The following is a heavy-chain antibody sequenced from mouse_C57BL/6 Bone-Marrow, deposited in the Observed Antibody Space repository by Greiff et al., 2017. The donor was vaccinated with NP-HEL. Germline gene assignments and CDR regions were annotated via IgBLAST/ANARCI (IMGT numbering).Heavy chain of an antibody. Sequence: VQLKQSGPGLVKPSQSLSLTCSVTGYSITSGYYWNWIRQFPGNKLEWMGYISYDGSNNYNPSLKNRISITRDTSKNQFFLKLNSVTTEDTVTYYCASYGNHYAMDYWGQGTSVTVSS. CDR1: GYSITSGYY. CDR3: ASYGNHYAMDY. V-gene: IGHV3-6*01. D-gene: IGHD2-1*01. J-gene: IGHJ4*01. CDR2: ISYDGSN.